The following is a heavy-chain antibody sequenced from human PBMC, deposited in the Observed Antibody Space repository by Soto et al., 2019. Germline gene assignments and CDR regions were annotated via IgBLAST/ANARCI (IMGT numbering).Heavy chain of an antibody. Sequence: GGSLRLSCAASGFTFDDYAMHWVRQAPGKGLEWVSGISWNSGSIGYADSVKGRFTISRDNAKNSLYLQMNSLRAEDTALYYCAKDAYEYHVGGYFDYWGQGTLVTVSS. D-gene: IGHD3-22*01. CDR1: GFTFDDYA. CDR2: ISWNSGSI. J-gene: IGHJ4*02. CDR3: AKDAYEYHVGGYFDY. V-gene: IGHV3-9*01.